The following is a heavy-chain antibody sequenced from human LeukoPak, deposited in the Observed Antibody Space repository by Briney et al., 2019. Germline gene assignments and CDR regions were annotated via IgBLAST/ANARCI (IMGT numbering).Heavy chain of an antibody. D-gene: IGHD3-10*01. J-gene: IGHJ5*02. V-gene: IGHV4-34*01. CDR3: ARGLGGITMVRGYANWFDP. CDR1: GGSFSGYY. Sequence: SETLSLTCAVYGGSFSGYYWSWIRQPPGKGLEWIGEINHSGSTNYNPSLKSRVTISVDTSKNQFSLKLSSVTAADTAVYYCARGLGGITMVRGYANWFDPWGQGTLVTVSS. CDR2: INHSGST.